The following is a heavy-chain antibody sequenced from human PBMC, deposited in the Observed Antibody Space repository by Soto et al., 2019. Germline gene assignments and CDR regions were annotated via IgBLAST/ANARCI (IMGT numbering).Heavy chain of an antibody. V-gene: IGHV3-33*01. D-gene: IGHD1-26*01. CDR2: IWNDGSNV. CDR1: GFNFRDYG. Sequence: QVQLVESGGGVVQPGRSLRLSCAASGFNFRDYGMHWVRQVPGKGLEWVAIIWNDGSNVFYGDSAKGRFTISRDNSMNTVYLRMTTLRVEDTAVYYCVRDGVGTTAFFGYLDYWGRGTLLTVSS. CDR3: VRDGVGTTAFFGYLDY. J-gene: IGHJ4*02.